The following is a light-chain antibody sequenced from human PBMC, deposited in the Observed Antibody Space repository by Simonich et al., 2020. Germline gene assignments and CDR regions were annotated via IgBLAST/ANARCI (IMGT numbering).Light chain of an antibody. CDR3: CSYAGSSTVV. V-gene: IGLV2-23*01. J-gene: IGLJ2*01. CDR1: SRDVGSYNL. CDR2: EGS. Sequence: QSALTQPASVSGSPGQSITISCTGTSRDVGSYNLVSWYKQHPGKAPKLLIYEGSKRPAGVANRCSGSKSGNTASLTISGLQAEDEADYYCCSYAGSSTVVFGGGTKLTVL.